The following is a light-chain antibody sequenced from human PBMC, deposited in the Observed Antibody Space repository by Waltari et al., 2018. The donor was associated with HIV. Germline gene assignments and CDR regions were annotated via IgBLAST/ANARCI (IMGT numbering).Light chain of an antibody. CDR2: AAS. J-gene: IGKJ3*01. CDR1: QGIGND. CDR3: LQDGSFPLT. Sequence: AIQMTQSPSSLSASVGDRVTITCRASQGIGNDLGWYQQKSGRAPKVLIYAASSLQSGVPSRFSGSRSGTDFTLTISSLQPEDSATYYCLQDGSFPLTFGHGTKVDV. V-gene: IGKV1-6*01.